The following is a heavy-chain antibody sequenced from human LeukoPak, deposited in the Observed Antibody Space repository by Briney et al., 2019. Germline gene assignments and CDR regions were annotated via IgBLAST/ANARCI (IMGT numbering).Heavy chain of an antibody. J-gene: IGHJ6*02. CDR3: ARDRADYYYYGMDV. V-gene: IGHV4-30-4*01. CDR1: GGSISSGDYY. CDR2: IYYSGST. D-gene: IGHD3-10*01. Sequence: PSETLSLTCTVSGGSISSGDYYWSWIRQPPGKGLEWIGYIYYSGSTYYNPSLKSRVTILVDTSKNQFSLKLSSVTAADTAVYYCARDRADYYYYGMDVWGQGTTVTVSS.